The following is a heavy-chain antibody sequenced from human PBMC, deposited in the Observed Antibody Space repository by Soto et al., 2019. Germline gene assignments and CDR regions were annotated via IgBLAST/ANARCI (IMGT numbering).Heavy chain of an antibody. J-gene: IGHJ4*02. CDR3: ASLSNSFRYIDY. Sequence: GGSLRLSCSASGFTFSSYAMHWAGHAPGKGLEYVSSISINGGSTHYADSVKGRFTISRDTSKNALYLQMNSLRAEDTAVYYCASLSNSFRYIDYWGQGTPVTVSS. D-gene: IGHD1-26*01. CDR1: GFTFSSYA. V-gene: IGHV3-64*04. CDR2: ISINGGST.